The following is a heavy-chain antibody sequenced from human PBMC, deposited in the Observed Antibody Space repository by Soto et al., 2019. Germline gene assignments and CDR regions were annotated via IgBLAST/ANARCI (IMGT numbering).Heavy chain of an antibody. Sequence: PGGSLRLSCAASGFNFNTYGMHWVRQAPGKGLEWVSGISGSGDSTYYADSVKGRFTVSRDNSKNTLYLQMNSLRAEDTAVFYCAKERSSGWSFDYWGQGTLVTVS. CDR1: GFNFNTYG. J-gene: IGHJ4*02. D-gene: IGHD6-19*01. CDR2: ISGSGDST. CDR3: AKERSSGWSFDY. V-gene: IGHV3-23*01.